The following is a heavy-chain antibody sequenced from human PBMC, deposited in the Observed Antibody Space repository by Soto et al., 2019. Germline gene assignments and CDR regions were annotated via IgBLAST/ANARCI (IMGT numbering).Heavy chain of an antibody. D-gene: IGHD6-13*01. J-gene: IGHJ4*02. CDR2: ISAYNGNT. Sequence: QVQLVQSGAEVKKPGASVKVSCKASGYTFTSYGISWVRQAPGQGLEWMGWISAYNGNTNYAQKLQGRVTMTTDTSTSTAYRELRSLRSDDTAVYYCARTLAAAGAMAAYYFDDWGQGTLVTVSS. CDR1: GYTFTSYG. CDR3: ARTLAAAGAMAAYYFDD. V-gene: IGHV1-18*01.